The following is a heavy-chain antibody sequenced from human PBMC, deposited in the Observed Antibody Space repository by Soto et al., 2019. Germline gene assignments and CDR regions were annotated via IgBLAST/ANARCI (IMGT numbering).Heavy chain of an antibody. CDR1: GGSISSSSYY. CDR2: IYYSGST. V-gene: IGHV4-39*01. CDR3: ARHFAPGEPAY. Sequence: SRTLSLTWTVSGGSISSSSYYWGWIRQTPGKGLEWIGSIYYSGSTYYNPSLKSRVAISVDTSKNQFSLKLSSVTAADTAVYYCARHFAPGEPAYWRQGTLVTVS. J-gene: IGHJ4*02. D-gene: IGHD4-17*01.